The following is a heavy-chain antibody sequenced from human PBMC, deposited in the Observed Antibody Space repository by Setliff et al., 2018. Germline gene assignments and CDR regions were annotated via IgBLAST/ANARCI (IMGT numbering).Heavy chain of an antibody. J-gene: IGHJ3*02. CDR3: TRGGYSYGPFLDAFDI. Sequence: GGSLRLSCTASGFTFGDYAMSWVRRAPGKGLEWVGFIRSKAYGGTTEYAASVKGRFTISRDDSKSIAYLQMNSLKTEDTAVYYCTRGGYSYGPFLDAFDIWGQGTMVTVSS. D-gene: IGHD5-18*01. CDR2: IRSKAYGGTT. CDR1: GFTFGDYA. V-gene: IGHV3-49*04.